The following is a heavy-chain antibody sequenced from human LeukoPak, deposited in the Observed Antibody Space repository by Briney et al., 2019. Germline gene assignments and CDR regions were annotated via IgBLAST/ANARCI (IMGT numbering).Heavy chain of an antibody. CDR3: ARGWYYYDSSGYYNWFDP. Sequence: SETLSLTCTVSGGSISSYYWSWIRQPAGKGLEWIGRIYTSGSTNYNPSLKSRVTMSVDTSKNQFSLKLSSVTAADTAVYYCARGWYYYDSSGYYNWFDPWGQGTLVTVSS. V-gene: IGHV4-4*07. D-gene: IGHD3-22*01. CDR1: GGSISSYY. J-gene: IGHJ5*02. CDR2: IYTSGST.